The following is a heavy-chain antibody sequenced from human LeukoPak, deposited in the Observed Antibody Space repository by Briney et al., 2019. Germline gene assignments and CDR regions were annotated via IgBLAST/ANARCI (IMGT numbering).Heavy chain of an antibody. CDR2: INSDGSST. D-gene: IGHD5-24*01. V-gene: IGHV3-74*01. CDR3: ARPPRDGYNYVRY. CDR1: GFTFSSYW. Sequence: PGGSLRLSCAASGFTFSSYWMHWVRQAPGKGLVWVSRINSDGSSTSYADSVKGRFTISRDNAKNTLYLQMNSLRAEDTAVYYCARPPRDGYNYVRYWGQGTLVTVSS. J-gene: IGHJ4*02.